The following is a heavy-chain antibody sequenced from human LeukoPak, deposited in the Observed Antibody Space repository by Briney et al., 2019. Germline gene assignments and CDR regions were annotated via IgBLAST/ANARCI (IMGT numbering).Heavy chain of an antibody. Sequence: PGRSLRLSCAASVFTFSSYGMHWVRQAPGKGLEWVAVISYDGSNKYYADSVKGRFTISRDNSKNTLYLQMNSLRAEDTAVYYCAKDRDVGGVIVVFDYWGQGTLVTVSS. CDR2: ISYDGSNK. D-gene: IGHD3-16*02. CDR3: AKDRDVGGVIVVFDY. CDR1: VFTFSSYG. V-gene: IGHV3-30*18. J-gene: IGHJ4*02.